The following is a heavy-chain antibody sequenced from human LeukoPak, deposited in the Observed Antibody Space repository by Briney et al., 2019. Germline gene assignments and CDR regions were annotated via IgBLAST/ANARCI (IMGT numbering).Heavy chain of an antibody. CDR2: INWNSGNI. CDR3: AKDTSAGYSNSWSDY. Sequence: GGSLRLSCAASGFTFSTYWMSWVRQAPGKGLEWVSGINWNSGNIGYADSVKGRFTISRDNAENSLYLQMNSLRPEDTALYYCAKDTSAGYSNSWSDYWGQGTLVTVSS. J-gene: IGHJ4*02. D-gene: IGHD6-13*01. CDR1: GFTFSTYW. V-gene: IGHV3-9*01.